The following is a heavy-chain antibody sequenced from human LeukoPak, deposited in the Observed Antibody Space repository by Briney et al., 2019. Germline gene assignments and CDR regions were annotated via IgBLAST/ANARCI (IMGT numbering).Heavy chain of an antibody. CDR3: ASLAPTTVTMWQVRYYMDV. V-gene: IGHV4-39*07. J-gene: IGHJ6*03. CDR2: MYYRGNT. D-gene: IGHD4-17*01. Sequence: PETLSLTCTVSGGSISTITYYWGWIRQPPGKGLEWVGHMYYRGNTFYNPSLKSRVTISVDTSKNQFSLKLSSVTAADTAVYYCASLAPTTVTMWQVRYYMDVWGKGTTVTISS. CDR1: GGSISTITYY.